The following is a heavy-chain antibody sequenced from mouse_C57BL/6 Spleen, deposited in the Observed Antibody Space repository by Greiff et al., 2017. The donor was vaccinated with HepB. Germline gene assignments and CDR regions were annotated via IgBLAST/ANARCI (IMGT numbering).Heavy chain of an antibody. CDR2: IDPSDSYT. V-gene: IGHV1-69*01. Sequence: QVQLQQSGAELVMPGASVKLSCKASGYTFTSYWMHWVKQRPGQGLEWIGEIDPSDSYTNYNQKFKGKSTLTVDKSSSTAYMQLSSLTSEDSAVYYCARGDGFAYWGQGTLVTVSA. CDR3: ARGDGFAY. J-gene: IGHJ3*01. CDR1: GYTFTSYW.